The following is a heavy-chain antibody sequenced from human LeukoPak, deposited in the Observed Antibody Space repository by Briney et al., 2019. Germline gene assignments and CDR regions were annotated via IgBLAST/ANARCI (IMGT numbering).Heavy chain of an antibody. J-gene: IGHJ4*02. V-gene: IGHV3-15*05. CDR3: LGEMALDNY. CDR1: GFIFSNGW. CDR2: TKNKKDGETT. D-gene: IGHD3-16*01. Sequence: GGSLAVSCAAAGFIFSNGWRSWVRQTPGEGLEWVGRTKNKKDGETTDYAAPVKGRFTISRDDSKNTLYLHKNNVILENTAEYYSLGEMALDNYCGQGILVTVSS.